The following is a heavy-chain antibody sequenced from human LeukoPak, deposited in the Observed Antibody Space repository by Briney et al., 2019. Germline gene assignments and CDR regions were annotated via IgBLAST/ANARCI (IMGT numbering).Heavy chain of an antibody. Sequence: ASVKVSCKXSGYTFTSYYMHWVRQAPGQGLERMGIINPSGGSTSYAQKFQGRVTMTRDTSTSTVYMELSSLRSEDTAVYYCAISYGSGSYYYWGQGTLVTVSS. D-gene: IGHD3-10*01. V-gene: IGHV1-46*01. CDR3: AISYGSGSYYY. CDR1: GYTFTSYY. CDR2: INPSGGST. J-gene: IGHJ4*02.